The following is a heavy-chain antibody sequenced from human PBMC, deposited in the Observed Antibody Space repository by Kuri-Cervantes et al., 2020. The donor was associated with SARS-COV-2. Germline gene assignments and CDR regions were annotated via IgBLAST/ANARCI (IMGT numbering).Heavy chain of an antibody. J-gene: IGHJ3*02. CDR3: ARGPSWGYIWGSYRRGLDTFDI. CDR1: GYTFTGYY. Sequence: ASVKVSCKASGYTFTGYYMHWVRQAPGQGIEWMGWINPNSGGTNSAQKFQGWVIMTRDTSISTAYMELSRLRCNDTAVYYCARGPSWGYIWGSYRRGLDTFDIWGQGTMVTVSS. CDR2: INPNSGGT. V-gene: IGHV1-2*04. D-gene: IGHD3-16*02.